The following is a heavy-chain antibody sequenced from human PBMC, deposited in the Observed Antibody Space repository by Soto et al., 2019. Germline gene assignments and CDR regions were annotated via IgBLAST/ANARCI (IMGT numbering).Heavy chain of an antibody. D-gene: IGHD3-3*01. J-gene: IGHJ3*02. Sequence: PSDTLSLTCTVSGGSISSGGYYWSWIRQHPGKGLEWIGYIYYSGSTYYNPSLKSRVTISVDTSKNQFSLKLSSVTAADTAVYYCARETSIFGVVIHDFDIWGQGTMVT. CDR2: IYYSGST. CDR3: ARETSIFGVVIHDFDI. V-gene: IGHV4-31*03. CDR1: GGSISSGGYY.